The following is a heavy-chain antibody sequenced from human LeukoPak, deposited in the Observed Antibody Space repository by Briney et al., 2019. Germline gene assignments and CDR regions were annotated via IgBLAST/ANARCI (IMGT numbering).Heavy chain of an antibody. Sequence: GASVKVSCKASGYSFTGYYMHWVRQAPGQGLEWMGWINPYSGGTNYAQKFQGRVTMTRDTSISTAYMELSSLRSDDTAVYYCATGVRMDNWDDEYLGFPTYFDFWGQGTLVTVSS. CDR2: INPYSGGT. D-gene: IGHD1-1*01. V-gene: IGHV1-2*02. J-gene: IGHJ4*02. CDR1: GYSFTGYY. CDR3: ATGVRMDNWDDEYLGFPTYFDF.